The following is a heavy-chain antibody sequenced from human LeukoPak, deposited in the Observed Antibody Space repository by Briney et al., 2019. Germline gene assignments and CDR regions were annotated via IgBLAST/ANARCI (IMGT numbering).Heavy chain of an antibody. J-gene: IGHJ4*02. D-gene: IGHD3-22*01. CDR2: FSGSGGST. CDR1: GFTFSSYA. Sequence: GGSLRLPCAASGFTFSSYAMSWVRQAPGKGLEWVSTFSGSGGSTHYADSVKGRFTISRDNSKNTLYLQMNSLRAEDTAVYYCARSATMIVTYYFDYWGQGTLVTVSS. V-gene: IGHV3-23*01. CDR3: ARSATMIVTYYFDY.